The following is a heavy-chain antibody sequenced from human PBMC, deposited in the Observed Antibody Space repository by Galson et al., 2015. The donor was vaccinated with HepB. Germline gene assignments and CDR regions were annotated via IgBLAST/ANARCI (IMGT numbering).Heavy chain of an antibody. D-gene: IGHD3-22*01. CDR2: IKQDGSEK. Sequence: SLRLSCAASGFTFSSYWMSWVRQAPGKGLEWVANIKQDGSEKYYVDSVKGRFTISRDNAKNSLYLQMNSLRAEDTAVYYCARVDSYDSSGSPPFDYWGQGTLVTVSS. J-gene: IGHJ4*02. CDR3: ARVDSYDSSGSPPFDY. V-gene: IGHV3-7*03. CDR1: GFTFSSYW.